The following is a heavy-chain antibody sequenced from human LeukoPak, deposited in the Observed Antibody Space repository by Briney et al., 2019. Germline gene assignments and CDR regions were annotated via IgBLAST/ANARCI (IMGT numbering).Heavy chain of an antibody. Sequence: GSVKVSCKASGYTFTGYYMHWVRQAPGQGLEWMGWINPNSGGTNYAQKFQGRVTMTRDTSISTAYMELSRLRSDDTAVYYCARVGVLLWFGELGSFDYWGQGTLVTVSS. CDR1: GYTFTGYY. CDR3: ARVGVLLWFGELGSFDY. V-gene: IGHV1-2*02. J-gene: IGHJ4*02. CDR2: INPNSGGT. D-gene: IGHD3-10*01.